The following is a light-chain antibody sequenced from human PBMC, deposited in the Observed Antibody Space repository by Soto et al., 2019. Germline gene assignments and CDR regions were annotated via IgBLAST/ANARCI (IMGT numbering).Light chain of an antibody. CDR3: SSYTTSTTRV. CDR1: SSDVGGYNY. V-gene: IGLV2-14*01. J-gene: IGLJ3*02. Sequence: SALTQPASVSGSPGQSITISCTGTSSDVGGYNYVSWYKQHPGKAPKLMIYEVSNGPSGVSNRFYGSKSGNTDSLTISGLQAEDEADDYCSSYTTSTTRVFGGGTKLTVL. CDR2: EVS.